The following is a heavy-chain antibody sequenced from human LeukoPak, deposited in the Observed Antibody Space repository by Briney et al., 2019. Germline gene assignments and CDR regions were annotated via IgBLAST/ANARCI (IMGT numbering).Heavy chain of an antibody. V-gene: IGHV3-48*04. J-gene: IGHJ3*02. D-gene: IGHD2-2*01. CDR1: GFTFSSYS. Sequence: PGGSLRLSCAASGFTFSSYSMNWVRQAPGKGLEWVSYISSSSSTIYYADSVKGRFTISRDNAKNSLYLQMNSLRAEDTAVYYCARGGIVVVPAAMGEAFDIWGQGTMVTVSS. CDR2: ISSSSSTI. CDR3: ARGGIVVVPAAMGEAFDI.